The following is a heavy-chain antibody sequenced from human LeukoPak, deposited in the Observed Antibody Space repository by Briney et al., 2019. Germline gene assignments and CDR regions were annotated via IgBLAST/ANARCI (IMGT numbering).Heavy chain of an antibody. CDR2: IIPIFGTA. D-gene: IGHD4-17*01. J-gene: IGHJ3*02. CDR1: GGTFSSYA. CDR3: ARTSMTTVTTGDAFDI. V-gene: IGHV1-69*13. Sequence: SVKVSCKASGGTFSSYAISWVRQAPGQGLEWMGGIIPIFGTANYAQKFQGRVTITADESTSTAYMELSSLRSEDTAVYYCARTSMTTVTTGDAFDIWGQGTMVTVSS.